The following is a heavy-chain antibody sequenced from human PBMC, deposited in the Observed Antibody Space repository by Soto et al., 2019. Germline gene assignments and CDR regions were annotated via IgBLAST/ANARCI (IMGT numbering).Heavy chain of an antibody. CDR3: ATALWFGTEVEL. J-gene: IGHJ5*02. V-gene: IGHV4-34*01. CDR2: ISRIGTT. CDR1: GGYFNDNY. Sequence: QVQLQQWGAGLLKPSETLSLSCAVYGGYFNDNYYTWFRQPPGKGLAWIGEISRIGTTTYIPSLKSRAVVSCVTSRTQVSLKVTSVTAADTVVYYCATALWFGTEVELWGQGALVTVSS. D-gene: IGHD3-10*01.